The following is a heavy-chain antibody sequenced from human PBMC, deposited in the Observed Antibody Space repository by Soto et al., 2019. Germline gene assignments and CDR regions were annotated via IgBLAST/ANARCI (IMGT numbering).Heavy chain of an antibody. CDR1: GFTFSSYA. CDR3: ANQYCSGGSCDLRGGDYYYYGMDV. J-gene: IGHJ6*02. CDR2: ISGSGGST. D-gene: IGHD2-15*01. Sequence: QPGGSLRLSCAASGFTFSSYAMSWVRQAPGKGLEWVSAISGSGGSTYYADSVKGRFTISRDNSKNTLYLQMNSLSAEDTAVYYCANQYCSGGSCDLRGGDYYYYGMDVWGQGTTVTVSS. V-gene: IGHV3-23*01.